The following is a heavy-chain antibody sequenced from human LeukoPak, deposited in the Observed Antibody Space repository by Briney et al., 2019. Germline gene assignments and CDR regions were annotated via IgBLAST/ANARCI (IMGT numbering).Heavy chain of an antibody. J-gene: IGHJ5*02. D-gene: IGHD7-27*01. Sequence: GGSLRPSCAASGFTFSSYWMSWVRQAPGKGLEWVASIDQDGSDKFSVDSVKGRFTISRDNARNSMYLQMNSLRAEDTAVYYCARATLGWFDPRGQGTLVTVSS. V-gene: IGHV3-7*01. CDR2: IDQDGSDK. CDR3: ARATLGWFDP. CDR1: GFTFSSYW.